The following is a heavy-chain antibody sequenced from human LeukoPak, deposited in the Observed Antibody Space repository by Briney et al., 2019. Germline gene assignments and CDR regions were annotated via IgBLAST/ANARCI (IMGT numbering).Heavy chain of an antibody. V-gene: IGHV4-59*08. CDR2: IYYSGST. J-gene: IGHJ4*02. CDR3: ARQALDYGDYEYYFEN. CDR1: GGSISSYY. Sequence: SETLSLTCTVSGGSISSYYWSWIRQPPGKGLEWIGYIYYSGSTNYNPSLKSRVTISVGTSKNQFSLKLSSVTAADTAVYYCARQALDYGDYEYYFENWGQGTLVTVSS. D-gene: IGHD4-17*01.